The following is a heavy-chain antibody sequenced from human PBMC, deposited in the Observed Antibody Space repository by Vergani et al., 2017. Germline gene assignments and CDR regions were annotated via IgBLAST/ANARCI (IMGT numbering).Heavy chain of an antibody. CDR1: GWSFISYH. J-gene: IGHJ6*03. CDR2: IDHTGRP. D-gene: IGHD4-11*01. CDR3: ARVNTETNGHLYYYYYMDV. V-gene: IGHV4-34*01. Sequence: QVQLQQWGGGLLKPSETLSLTCVVNGWSFISYHWTWIRQSPGEGLEWVGDIDHTGRPDYNPSLKSRLTMSVDKSRNQFSLTLNSVTATDTAIYFCARVNTETNGHLYYYYYMDVWGQGTAVTVS.